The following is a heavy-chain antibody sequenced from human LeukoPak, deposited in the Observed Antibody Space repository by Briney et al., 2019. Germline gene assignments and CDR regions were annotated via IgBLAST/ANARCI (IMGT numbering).Heavy chain of an antibody. D-gene: IGHD3-22*01. J-gene: IGHJ5*02. CDR1: GYSFTSYW. CDR3: ARQMYGNYYDSSGYATRYNWFDP. Sequence: GESLKISCKGSGYSFTSYWIAWVRQMPGKGLEWMGIIHPGDSDTRYSPSFQGQVTISADKSISTAYLQWSSLKASDTAMYYCARQMYGNYYDSSGYATRYNWFDPWGQGTLVTVSS. CDR2: IHPGDSDT. V-gene: IGHV5-51*01.